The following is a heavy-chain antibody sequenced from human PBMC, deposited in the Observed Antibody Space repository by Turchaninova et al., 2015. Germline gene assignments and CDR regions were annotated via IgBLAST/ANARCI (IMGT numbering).Heavy chain of an antibody. J-gene: IGHJ6*03. D-gene: IGHD2-2*01. CDR3: AKRGCSSSSCSSPKFYYYHYMDV. CDR2: ISGSGGRT. Sequence: LRLSCAASGFTFSAYGMSWVRQAPGKGLEWVSAISGSGGRTYYAGPVKGRFTISRDNSKNTQFLQMNCLRAEDTAVYYCAKRGCSSSSCSSPKFYYYHYMDVWGKGTTVTVSS. V-gene: IGHV3-23*01. CDR1: GFTFSAYG.